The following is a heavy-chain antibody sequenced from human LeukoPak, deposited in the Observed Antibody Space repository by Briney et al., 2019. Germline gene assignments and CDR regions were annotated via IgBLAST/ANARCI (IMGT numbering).Heavy chain of an antibody. D-gene: IGHD3-22*01. Sequence: ASVKVSCKASGYTFTVYYMHWVRQAPGQGLEWMGWINPNSGGTNYAQKFQGRVTMTRDTSISTAYMELSRLRSDDTAVYYCASPEVTYYYDSSGAYGMDVWGQGTTVTVSS. CDR2: INPNSGGT. CDR3: ASPEVTYYYDSSGAYGMDV. CDR1: GYTFTVYY. V-gene: IGHV1-2*02. J-gene: IGHJ6*02.